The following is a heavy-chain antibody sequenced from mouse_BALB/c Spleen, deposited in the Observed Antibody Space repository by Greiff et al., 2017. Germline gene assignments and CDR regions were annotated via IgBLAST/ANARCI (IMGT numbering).Heavy chain of an antibody. CDR2: IYPGSGNT. Sequence: QVQLQQSGAELVRPGTSVKISCKASGYAFTNYWLGWVKQRPGHGLEWIGDIYPGSGNTYYNEKFKGKATLTADKSSSTAYMQLSSLTSEDSAVYFCARGDDGYYGSMDYWGQGTSVTVSS. CDR3: ARGDDGYYGSMDY. CDR1: GYAFTNYW. V-gene: IGHV1-63*01. J-gene: IGHJ4*01. D-gene: IGHD2-3*01.